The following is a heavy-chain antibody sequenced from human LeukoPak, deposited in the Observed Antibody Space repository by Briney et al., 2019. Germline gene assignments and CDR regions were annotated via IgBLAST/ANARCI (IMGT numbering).Heavy chain of an antibody. CDR1: GFTFGSSV. CDR2: LSGSTVHT. V-gene: IGHV3-23*01. J-gene: IGHJ4*02. Sequence: SGGSLRLSCVASGFTFGSSVMSWVRQAPGKGLEWVSTLSGSTVHTYYGDSVKGRLTISRDNSKNTLYLQMHSLRPEDTAVYFCATTGRYCIGGGTCYFDFWGQGTQVTVSS. CDR3: ATTGRYCIGGGTCYFDF. D-gene: IGHD2-8*02.